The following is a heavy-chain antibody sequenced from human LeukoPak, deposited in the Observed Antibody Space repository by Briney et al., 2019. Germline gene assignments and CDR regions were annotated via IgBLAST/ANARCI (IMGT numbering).Heavy chain of an antibody. D-gene: IGHD2-15*01. J-gene: IGHJ3*02. CDR1: GGSISGGGYY. V-gene: IGHV4-31*03. CDR3: ARNSNKYSGSSPLGAFDI. Sequence: SQTLSLTCTVSGGSISGGGYYWSWIRQHPGKGLEWIGYIYYSGRTYYNPSLKSRVTISVDTSKNQFSLKLSSVTAADTAVYYCARNSNKYSGSSPLGAFDIWGQGTMVTVSS. CDR2: IYYSGRT.